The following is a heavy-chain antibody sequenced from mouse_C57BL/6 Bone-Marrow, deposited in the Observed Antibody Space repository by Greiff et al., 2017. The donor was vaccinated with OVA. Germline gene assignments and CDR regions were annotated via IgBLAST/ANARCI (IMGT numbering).Heavy chain of an antibody. J-gene: IGHJ2*01. Sequence: QVQLQQSGAELVRPGASVTLSCKASAPHFTHHNLHWVKQTPVHGLEWIGAIDPETGGTAYNQKFKGKAILTADKSSSTAYMELRSLTSEDSAVYYCTPYGYDYWGQGTTLTVSS. CDR1: APHFTHHN. V-gene: IGHV1-15*01. CDR2: IDPETGGT. D-gene: IGHD2-2*01. CDR3: TPYGYDY.